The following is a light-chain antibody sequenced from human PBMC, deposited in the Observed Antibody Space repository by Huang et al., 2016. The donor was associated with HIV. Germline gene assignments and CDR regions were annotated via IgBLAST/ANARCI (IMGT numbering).Light chain of an antibody. CDR2: AAS. CDR3: QQSYSTPFYT. Sequence: DILMTQSPSSLSASVGDRVTITCRASQSVSTYLNWYQQKPGKAPKLLIYAASSLQRWVPSRFSGSGSGTDFTLTISSLQPDDFATYYCQQSYSTPFYTFGQGTKLEIK. CDR1: QSVSTY. J-gene: IGKJ2*01. V-gene: IGKV1-39*01.